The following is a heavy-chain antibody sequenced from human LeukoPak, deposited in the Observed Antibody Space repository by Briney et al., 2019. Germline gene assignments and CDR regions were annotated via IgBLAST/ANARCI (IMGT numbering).Heavy chain of an antibody. CDR1: GGSISSYY. CDR3: ARAPWKQLSTGYNWFDP. J-gene: IGHJ5*02. V-gene: IGHV4-59*01. Sequence: PSETLSLTCTVSGGSISSYYWNWIRQPPGKGLEWIGYIYYSGSTNYNPSLKSRVTISVDTSKNQFSLKLSSVTAADTAVYYCARAPWKQLSTGYNWFDPWGQGTLVTVSS. CDR2: IYYSGST. D-gene: IGHD6-13*01.